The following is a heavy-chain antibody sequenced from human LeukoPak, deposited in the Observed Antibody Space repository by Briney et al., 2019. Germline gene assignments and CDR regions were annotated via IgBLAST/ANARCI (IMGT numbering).Heavy chain of an antibody. Sequence: WGTLRLSCAASGFSVSSYGMTWVRQAPGQGLEWVSAVGGSDTSTYYADSVKGRFTISRDHSKNTLYLQMSSLRAEDSAVYYCARGAYNYGPIYWHFDLWGRGTLVTVSS. CDR3: ARGAYNYGPIYWHFDL. CDR2: VGGSDTST. J-gene: IGHJ2*01. D-gene: IGHD5-18*01. CDR1: GFSVSSYG. V-gene: IGHV3-23*01.